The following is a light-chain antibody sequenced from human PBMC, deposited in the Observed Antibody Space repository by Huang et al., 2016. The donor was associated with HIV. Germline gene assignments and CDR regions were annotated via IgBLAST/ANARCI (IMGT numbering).Light chain of an antibody. CDR2: DTS. Sequence: DIQMTQSPSSLSASVGDRVTITCQASQDISKFLNWYQQKPGKVPKLLIYDTSNLETGVPSRFSGSGSGTHFTVTISSLQPEDIATYYCQQYDSLPRTFGQGTKVEIK. CDR1: QDISKF. V-gene: IGKV1-33*01. CDR3: QQYDSLPRT. J-gene: IGKJ1*01.